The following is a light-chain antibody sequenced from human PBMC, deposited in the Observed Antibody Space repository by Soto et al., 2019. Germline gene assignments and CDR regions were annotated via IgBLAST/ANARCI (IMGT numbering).Light chain of an antibody. CDR1: SSDVGGYNY. V-gene: IGLV2-14*01. CDR2: EVS. CDR3: SSYTSSSTLVV. Sequence: QSVLTQPASVSGSPGQSITISCTGTSSDVGGYNYVSWYQQHAGKAPKPMIYEVSNRPSGVSNRFSGSKSGNTASLTISGLQAEDEADYYCSSYTSSSTLVVFGGGTKLTVL. J-gene: IGLJ3*02.